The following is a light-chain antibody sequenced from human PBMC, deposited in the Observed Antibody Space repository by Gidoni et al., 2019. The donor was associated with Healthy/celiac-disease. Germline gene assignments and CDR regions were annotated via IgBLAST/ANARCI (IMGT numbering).Light chain of an antibody. CDR1: SSDVGSYNL. CDR3: CSYAQSSTLV. J-gene: IGLJ2*01. V-gene: IGLV2-23*02. CDR2: EVS. Sequence: QSALTQPASVSGSPGQSITISCTGTSSDVGSYNLVSWYQQHPGKAPKLMIYEVSKRPSGVSHRFSGSKSGNTASLTISGLQAEDEADYYCCSYAQSSTLVFAGGTKLTVL.